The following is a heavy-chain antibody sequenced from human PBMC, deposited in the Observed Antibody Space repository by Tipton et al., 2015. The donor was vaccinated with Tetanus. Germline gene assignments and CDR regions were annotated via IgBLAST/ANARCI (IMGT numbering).Heavy chain of an antibody. CDR3: AHRASSGWYGEWYFDY. Sequence: LVKPTQTLTLTCTFSGFSLSTSGVGVGWIRQPPGEALEWLALIYWNADKRYSPSLKSRLSITKDTSKNQVVLTMTNMDPVDSATYYGAHRASSGWYGEWYFDYWGQGTLVTVSS. J-gene: IGHJ4*02. CDR1: GFSLSTSGVG. D-gene: IGHD6-19*01. V-gene: IGHV2-5*01. CDR2: IYWNADK.